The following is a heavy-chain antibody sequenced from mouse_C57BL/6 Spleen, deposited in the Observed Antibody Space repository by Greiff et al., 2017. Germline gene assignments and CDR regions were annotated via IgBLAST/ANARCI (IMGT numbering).Heavy chain of an antibody. Sequence: QVQLQQSGAELARPGASVKLSCKASGYTFTGYGISWVKQRTGQGLEWIGEIYPRSGNTYYNEKFKGKATLTADKSSSTAYMELRSLTSEDSAVYFCLYYYGSSYRWYFDVWGTGTTVTVSS. CDR2: IYPRSGNT. CDR3: LYYYGSSYRWYFDV. D-gene: IGHD1-1*01. J-gene: IGHJ1*03. V-gene: IGHV1-81*01. CDR1: GYTFTGYG.